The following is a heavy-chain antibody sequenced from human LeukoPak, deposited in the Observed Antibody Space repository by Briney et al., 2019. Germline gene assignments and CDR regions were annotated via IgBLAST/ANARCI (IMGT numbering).Heavy chain of an antibody. J-gene: IGHJ5*02. Sequence: ASVKVSCKASGYTFTNYDINWVRQATGQGLEWMGWMNPNSGNTGYAQKFQGRVTMTRNTPISTAYMELSSLTSDDTAVYYCARGPSSSWFPGWFDPWGQGTLVTVSS. CDR1: GYTFTNYD. CDR3: ARGPSSSWFPGWFDP. D-gene: IGHD6-13*01. V-gene: IGHV1-8*01. CDR2: MNPNSGNT.